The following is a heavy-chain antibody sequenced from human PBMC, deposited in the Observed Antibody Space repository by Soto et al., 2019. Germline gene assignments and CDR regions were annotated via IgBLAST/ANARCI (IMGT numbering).Heavy chain of an antibody. Sequence: GASVKVSCKASGYTFTSYGISWVRQAPGQGLEWMGWISAYNGNTNYAQKLQGRVTMTTDTSTSTAYMELRRLRSDDTAVYYCARDLCGGDCYSELDYWGQGTLVTVSS. J-gene: IGHJ4*02. CDR3: ARDLCGGDCYSELDY. CDR2: ISAYNGNT. CDR1: GYTFTSYG. D-gene: IGHD2-21*02. V-gene: IGHV1-18*01.